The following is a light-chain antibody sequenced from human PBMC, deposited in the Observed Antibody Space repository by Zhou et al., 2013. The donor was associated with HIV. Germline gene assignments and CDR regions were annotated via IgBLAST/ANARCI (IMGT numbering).Light chain of an antibody. J-gene: IGKJ3*01. CDR1: QSVSSY. V-gene: IGKV3-11*01. Sequence: EIVLSQSPGTLSLSPGESTTLSCRASQSVSSYLAWYQQKPGQAPRLLIYDASNRATGIPARFSGSGSGTDFTLTISSLEPEDFAVYYCQQRSNWPPFGPGTKVDIK. CDR2: DAS. CDR3: QQRSNWPP.